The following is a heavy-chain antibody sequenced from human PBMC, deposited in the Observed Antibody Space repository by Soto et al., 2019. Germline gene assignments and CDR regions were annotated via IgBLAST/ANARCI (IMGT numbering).Heavy chain of an antibody. CDR1: GFICENFG. CDR2: ISGSGFKK. V-gene: IGHV3-23*01. J-gene: IGHJ5*02. CDR3: AKNQGVELVPLATVDWFDP. Sequence: HPGGSLRLTCAASGFICENFGMSWVRQAPGKGLEWISSISGSGFKKYYADSVKGRFTISRDNSKSTVYLELNNLSAEDTAVYHCAKNQGVELVPLATVDWFDPWGQVSVFTVSS. D-gene: IGHD1-26*01.